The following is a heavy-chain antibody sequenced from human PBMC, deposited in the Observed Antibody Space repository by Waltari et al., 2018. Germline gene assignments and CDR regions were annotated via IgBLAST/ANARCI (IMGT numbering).Heavy chain of an antibody. J-gene: IGHJ5*02. Sequence: QVQLQQWGAGLLKPSEPLSLTCAVYGGSFNGYYCSWIRQPPAKGLEWIGEINHIGSTNYNPSLKSRVTISVDTSKNQFSLKLSSVTAADTAVYYCARTGGRITIFGVVTNNWFDPWGQGTLVTVSS. CDR3: ARTGGRITIFGVVTNNWFDP. V-gene: IGHV4-34*01. D-gene: IGHD3-3*01. CDR1: GGSFNGYY. CDR2: INHIGST.